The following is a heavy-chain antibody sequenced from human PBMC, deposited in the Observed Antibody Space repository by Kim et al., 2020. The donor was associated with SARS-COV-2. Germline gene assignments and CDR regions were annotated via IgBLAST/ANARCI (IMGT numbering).Heavy chain of an antibody. D-gene: IGHD1-20*01. V-gene: IGHV4-31*02. Sequence: NPSLKSRVTMSVDTSKNQFSLKLYSVTDADTAVYYCARDRITGTTGGFDYWGQGTLVTVSS. J-gene: IGHJ4*02. CDR3: ARDRITGTTGGFDY.